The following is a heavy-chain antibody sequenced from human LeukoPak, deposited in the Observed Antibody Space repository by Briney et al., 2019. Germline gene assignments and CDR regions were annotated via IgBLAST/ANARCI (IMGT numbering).Heavy chain of an antibody. Sequence: ASVNVSCKASGYTFTSYGISWVRQAPGQGLEWMGWISAYNGNTNYAQKLQGRVTMTTDTSTSTAYMDLRSLRSDDTAVYYCARTTVVVPRRGFDYWGQGTLVTVSS. CDR1: GYTFTSYG. D-gene: IGHD3-22*01. CDR3: ARTTVVVPRRGFDY. J-gene: IGHJ4*02. CDR2: ISAYNGNT. V-gene: IGHV1-18*01.